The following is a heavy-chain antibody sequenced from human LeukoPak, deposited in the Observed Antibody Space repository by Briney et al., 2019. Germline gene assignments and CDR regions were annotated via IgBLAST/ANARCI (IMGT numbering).Heavy chain of an antibody. Sequence: SETLSLTCTVSGGSISSYYWSWIRQPAGKGLEWIGRIYTSGSTNYNPSLKSRVTISVDTSKNQFSLKLSSVAAADTAVYYCARSGYDYVWGSYRYSSYYYYYMDVWGKGTTVTVSS. J-gene: IGHJ6*03. CDR1: GGSISSYY. CDR2: IYTSGST. D-gene: IGHD3-16*02. CDR3: ARSGYDYVWGSYRYSSYYYYYMDV. V-gene: IGHV4-4*07.